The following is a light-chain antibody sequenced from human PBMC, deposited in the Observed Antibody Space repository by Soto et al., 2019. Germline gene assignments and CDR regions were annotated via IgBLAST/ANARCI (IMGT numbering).Light chain of an antibody. Sequence: IQMTQSPSSLSALVGDRVTITFRTSQHISTFLNWYQQKPGKAPNLLISTASSLQSGVPSRFSGSGSGTDFTLTISSLQPEDFATYYCQQSYTFPVTFGQGTRLEIK. J-gene: IGKJ5*01. V-gene: IGKV1-39*01. CDR1: QHISTF. CDR2: TAS. CDR3: QQSYTFPVT.